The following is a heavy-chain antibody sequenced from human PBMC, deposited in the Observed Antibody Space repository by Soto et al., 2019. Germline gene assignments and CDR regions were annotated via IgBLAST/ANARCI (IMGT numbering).Heavy chain of an antibody. CDR2: IDPSDSYT. J-gene: IGHJ6*02. CDR1: GYSFTSYW. V-gene: IGHV5-10-1*01. Sequence: GESLKISCKGSGYSFTSYWISWVRQMPGKGLEWMGRIDPSDSYTNYSPSFQGHVTISADKSISTAYLQWSSLKASDTAMYYCARGPKVGDYYYYYCMDVWGQGTTGTGS. CDR3: ARGPKVGDYYYYYCMDV.